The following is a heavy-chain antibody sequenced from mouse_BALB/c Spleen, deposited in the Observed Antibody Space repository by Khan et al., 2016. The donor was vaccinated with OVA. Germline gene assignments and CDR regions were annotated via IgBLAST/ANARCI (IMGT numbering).Heavy chain of an antibody. D-gene: IGHD1-1*01. CDR2: ISPNSDGS. CDR3: LRSRVYYGRADEGFAY. J-gene: IGHJ3*01. Sequence: IQLVQSGPELVKPGASVKMSCKASGYTFTSYVMHWVKQKPRQGLEWIGYISPNSDGSKYNEKFRGKATLTSDKSSSTAYMELSSLTSEDSAVDYGLRSRVYYGRADEGFAYWGQGTMVTVSA. V-gene: IGHV1S136*01. CDR1: GYTFTSYV.